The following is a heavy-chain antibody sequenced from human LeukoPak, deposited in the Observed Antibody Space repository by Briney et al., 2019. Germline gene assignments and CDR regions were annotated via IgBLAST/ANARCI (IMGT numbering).Heavy chain of an antibody. CDR2: ISSSSSYI. CDR3: ARDRPRIAAAGLDY. J-gene: IGHJ4*02. D-gene: IGHD6-13*01. Sequence: PGGSLRLSCAASGFTVSSNYMSWVRQAPGKGLEWVSSISSSSSYIYYADSVKGRFTISRDNAKNSLYLQMNSLRAEDTAVYYCARDRPRIAAAGLDYWGQGTLVTVSS. CDR1: GFTVSSNY. V-gene: IGHV3-21*01.